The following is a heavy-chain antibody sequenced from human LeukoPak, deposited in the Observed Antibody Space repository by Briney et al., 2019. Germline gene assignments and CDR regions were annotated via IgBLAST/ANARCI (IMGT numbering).Heavy chain of an antibody. D-gene: IGHD5-18*01. V-gene: IGHV4-59*01. CDR3: AREPGTGYSYGSFDY. CDR1: GGSISSYY. CDR2: IYYSGST. Sequence: PSETLSLTCTVSGGSISSYYWSWIRQPPGKGLEWIRYIYYSGSTNYNPSLKSRVTISVDTSKNQFSLKLSSVTAADTAVYYCAREPGTGYSYGSFDYWGQGTLVTVSS. J-gene: IGHJ4*02.